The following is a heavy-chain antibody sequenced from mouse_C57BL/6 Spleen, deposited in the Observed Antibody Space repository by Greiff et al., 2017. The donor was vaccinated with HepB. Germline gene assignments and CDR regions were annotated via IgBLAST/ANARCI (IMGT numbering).Heavy chain of an antibody. CDR2: ISYDGSN. V-gene: IGHV3-6*01. CDR3: ARGDYSLDY. D-gene: IGHD2-12*01. CDR1: VYSITSGYY. Sequence: EVQLQESGPGLVKPSQSLSLTCSVTVYSITSGYYWNWIRQFPGNKLEWMGYISYDGSNNYNPSLKNRISITRDTSKNQFFLKLNSVTTEDTATYYCARGDYSLDYWGQGTTLTVSS. J-gene: IGHJ2*01.